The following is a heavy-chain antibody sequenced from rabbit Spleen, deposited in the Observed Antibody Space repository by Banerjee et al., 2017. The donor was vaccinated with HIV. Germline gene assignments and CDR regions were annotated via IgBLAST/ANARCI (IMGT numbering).Heavy chain of an antibody. J-gene: IGHJ4*01. V-gene: IGHV1S45*01. CDR3: ARDLVGVIGWNFYL. D-gene: IGHD1-1*01. Sequence: QEQLVESGGGLVQPGASLRLTCTASEFSFSNGYDMCWVRQAPGKGLEWIACINAATAKPVYATWAKGRFTISRTSSTTVTLRMTSLTAADTATYFCARDLVGVIGWNFYLWGPGTLVTVS. CDR1: EFSFSNGYD. CDR2: INAATAKP.